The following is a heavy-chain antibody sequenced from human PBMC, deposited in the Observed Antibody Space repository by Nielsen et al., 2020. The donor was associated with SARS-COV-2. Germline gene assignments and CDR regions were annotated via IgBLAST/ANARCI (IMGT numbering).Heavy chain of an antibody. V-gene: IGHV3-66*01. CDR1: GFTVSSNY. J-gene: IGHJ6*03. CDR3: TGGYDSSGYYYYYYMDV. CDR2: IYSGGST. Sequence: GESLTISCPASGFTVSSNYMSWVRQAPGKGLEWVSVIYSGGSTYYADSVKGRFTISRDNSKNTLYLQMNSLRAVDTAVYYCTGGYDSSGYYYYYYMDVWGKGTTVTVSS. D-gene: IGHD5-12*01.